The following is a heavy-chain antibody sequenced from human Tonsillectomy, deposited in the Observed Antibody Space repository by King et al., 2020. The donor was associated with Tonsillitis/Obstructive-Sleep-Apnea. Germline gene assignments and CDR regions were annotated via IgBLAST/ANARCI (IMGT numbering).Heavy chain of an antibody. CDR1: GGTFSSYA. V-gene: IGHV1-69*01. Sequence: QLVQSGAEVKKPGSSVKVSCKASGGTFSSYAISWVRQAPGQGLEWMGGIIPIFGPATYAQKFQGRVTITADESTSTAYMGLSSLGSEDTAVYYGAPYYYGSGSYFPVDYWGQGTLVTVSS. D-gene: IGHD3-10*01. CDR2: IIPIFGPA. J-gene: IGHJ4*02. CDR3: APYYYGSGSYFPVDY.